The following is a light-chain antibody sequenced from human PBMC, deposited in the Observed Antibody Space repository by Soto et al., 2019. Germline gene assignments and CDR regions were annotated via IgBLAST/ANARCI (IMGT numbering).Light chain of an antibody. Sequence: EIVLTQSPGTLSLSPGERATLSCRASESVSSSYLAWYQQKPGQAPRLLIYGASSRATGIPDRFSGSGSGTDFTLTISRLEPEDFALYYCQQYGSSRTFGQETKVEIK. CDR1: ESVSSSY. V-gene: IGKV3-20*01. J-gene: IGKJ1*01. CDR3: QQYGSSRT. CDR2: GAS.